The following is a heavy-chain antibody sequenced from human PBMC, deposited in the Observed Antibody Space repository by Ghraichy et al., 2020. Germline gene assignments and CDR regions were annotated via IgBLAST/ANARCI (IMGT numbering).Heavy chain of an antibody. V-gene: IGHV3-21*01. Sequence: GGSLRLSCAASGFTFSDYSMNWVRQAPGKGLEWVSSISSSTRYIYYADSVKGRFTISRDNAQNSLYLQMNSLRDEDTAVYYCARGSRVVRFYYYDGMDVWGQGTTVTVSS. CDR2: ISSSTRYI. D-gene: IGHD4-23*01. J-gene: IGHJ6*02. CDR3: ARGSRVVRFYYYDGMDV. CDR1: GFTFSDYS.